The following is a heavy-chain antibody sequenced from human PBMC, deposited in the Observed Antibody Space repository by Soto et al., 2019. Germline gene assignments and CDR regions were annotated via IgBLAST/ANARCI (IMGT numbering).Heavy chain of an antibody. D-gene: IGHD3-10*01. CDR3: ARDSRGFGELLDY. CDR1: GDSISSGDYY. CDR2: IYYSGST. V-gene: IGHV4-30-4*01. Sequence: PSETLSLTCTVSGDSISSGDYYWSWIRQPPGKGLEWIGYIYYSGSTYYNPSLKSRVTISVDTSKNQFSLKLSSVTAADTAVYYCARDSRGFGELLDYWGQGTLVTVS. J-gene: IGHJ4*02.